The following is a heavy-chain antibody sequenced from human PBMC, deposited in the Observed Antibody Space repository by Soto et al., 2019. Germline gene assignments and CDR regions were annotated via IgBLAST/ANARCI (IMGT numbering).Heavy chain of an antibody. CDR1: GGSFSGYY. Sequence: QVQLQQWGAGLLKPSETLSLTCAVYGGSFSGYYWIWIRQPPGKGLEWIGEINHSGSTNYNPSLKSRVPISVDTSKNQFSLKLSSVTAAHTAVYYCARGRVVVVAATRRDAFDIWGQGTMVTVSS. CDR2: INHSGST. V-gene: IGHV4-34*01. D-gene: IGHD2-15*01. CDR3: ARGRVVVVAATRRDAFDI. J-gene: IGHJ3*02.